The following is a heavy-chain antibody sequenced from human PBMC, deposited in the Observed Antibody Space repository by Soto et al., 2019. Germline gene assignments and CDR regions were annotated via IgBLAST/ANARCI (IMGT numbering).Heavy chain of an antibody. D-gene: IGHD3-3*01. CDR1: GFTFSINAVA. J-gene: IGHJ4*02. CDR3: AHKRDFSRGCKY. Sequence: QITLKESGPTLVKPTQTLTLTCTSSGFTFSINAVAVGWIRQPPGQALEWLALIYWDDDQRYNPSLKNRLTITKDTSRNQVVLTMTNMDPVDTATYYCAHKRDFSRGCKYWGQGTLVTVSS. CDR2: IYWDDDQ. V-gene: IGHV2-5*02.